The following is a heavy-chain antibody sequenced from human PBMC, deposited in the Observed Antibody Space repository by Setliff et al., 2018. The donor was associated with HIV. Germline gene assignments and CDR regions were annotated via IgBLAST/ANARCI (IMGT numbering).Heavy chain of an antibody. CDR1: GYSFTSSG. Sequence: ASVKVSCKASGYSFTSSGVSWVRQAPGQGLEWMGWINIRNGNTNYAQKFQGRVTMTTDTSTSTAYMGLRSLRSDDTAVYYCARDRGVVVVAATGDGVFDYWGQGTLVTVSS. CDR3: ARDRGVVVVAATGDGVFDY. V-gene: IGHV1-18*01. J-gene: IGHJ4*02. CDR2: INIRNGNT. D-gene: IGHD2-15*01.